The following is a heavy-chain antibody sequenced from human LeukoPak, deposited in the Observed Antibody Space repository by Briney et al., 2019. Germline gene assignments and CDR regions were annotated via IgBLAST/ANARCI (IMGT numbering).Heavy chain of an antibody. CDR2: ISVYNGNT. J-gene: IGHJ5*02. V-gene: IGHV1-18*01. CDR3: ARRHYDYVWGSYP. D-gene: IGHD3-16*01. Sequence: ASVKVSCKASGYTFSSYGISWVRQAPGQGLEWMGWISVYNGNTEYAQKLQGRVTMTTDTSTSTAYMELRSLRSDDTAVYYCARRHYDYVWGSYPWGQGTLVTVSS. CDR1: GYTFSSYG.